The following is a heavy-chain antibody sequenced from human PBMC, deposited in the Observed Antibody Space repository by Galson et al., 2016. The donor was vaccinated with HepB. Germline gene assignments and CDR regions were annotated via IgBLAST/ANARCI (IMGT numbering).Heavy chain of an antibody. D-gene: IGHD3-22*01. CDR1: GFTFDDCV. CDR2: ISWNSGSI. CDR3: TKGRNYDSSEAFDI. Sequence: SLRLSCAASGFTFDDCVMHWVRQTPGKGLEWVSGISWNSGSIGYADSVKGRFTISRDNAKNSLYLQMNNLKPEDTALYYCTKGRNYDSSEAFDIWGQGTVVTVSS. V-gene: IGHV3-9*01. J-gene: IGHJ3*02.